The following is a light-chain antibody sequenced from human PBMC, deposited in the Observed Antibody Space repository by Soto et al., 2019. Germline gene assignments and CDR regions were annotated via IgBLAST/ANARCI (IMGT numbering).Light chain of an antibody. CDR3: QHYNSYSEA. CDR1: QGITND. CDR2: HAS. Sequence: DIHMTQSPSSLSAYVGYRVTITCRAGQGITNDLGWYQQKPGKAPKRLIYHASTLHSGVPSRFRGSGSGTESTLTISSLQPDDVAPYYCQHYNSYSEAFGQGTKVDIK. V-gene: IGKV1-17*01. J-gene: IGKJ1*01.